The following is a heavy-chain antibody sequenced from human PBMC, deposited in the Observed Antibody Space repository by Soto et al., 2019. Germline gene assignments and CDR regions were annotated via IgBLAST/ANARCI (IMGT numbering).Heavy chain of an antibody. V-gene: IGHV5-51*01. CDR1: GYSFTSYW. Sequence: PGESLKISCKGSGYSFTSYWIGWVRQMPGKGLEWMGIIYPGDSDTRYSPSFQGQVTISADKSISTAYLQWSSLKASDTAMYYCARQGHGYGDYYGMDLRGQGTTVTVSS. D-gene: IGHD4-17*01. J-gene: IGHJ6*02. CDR2: IYPGDSDT. CDR3: ARQGHGYGDYYGMDL.